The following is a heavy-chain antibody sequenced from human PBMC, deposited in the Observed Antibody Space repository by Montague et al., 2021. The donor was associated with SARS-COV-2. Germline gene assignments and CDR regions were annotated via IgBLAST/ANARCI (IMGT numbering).Heavy chain of an antibody. Sequence: SETLSLTCAVYGGSLSGYYWSWICQPPGKGLEWIGEINHSGSTNYNPTLKRRVTISEDTSKNQFSLKLSSVTAADTAVYYCASFPSGYYDSSGYHIWGQGTLVTVSS. CDR1: GGSLSGYY. CDR2: INHSGST. J-gene: IGHJ4*02. V-gene: IGHV4-34*01. D-gene: IGHD3-22*01. CDR3: ASFPSGYYDSSGYHI.